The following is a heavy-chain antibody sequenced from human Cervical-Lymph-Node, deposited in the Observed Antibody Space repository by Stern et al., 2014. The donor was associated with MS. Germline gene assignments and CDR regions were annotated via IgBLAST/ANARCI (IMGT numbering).Heavy chain of an antibody. CDR1: GFTFRSYA. CDR3: AKDPIHYDFWSGYVDY. V-gene: IGHV3-30*04. CDR2: VSYDGSNK. Sequence: VQLVESGGGVVKPGRSLRLSCAAPGFTFRSYAMHWVRQAPGKGLEWVAIVSYDGSNKYCASSVKGRFTITRDNSKNTLFLQMNSLRAEDTAVYYCAKDPIHYDFWSGYVDYWGQGALVSVSS. J-gene: IGHJ4*02. D-gene: IGHD3-3*01.